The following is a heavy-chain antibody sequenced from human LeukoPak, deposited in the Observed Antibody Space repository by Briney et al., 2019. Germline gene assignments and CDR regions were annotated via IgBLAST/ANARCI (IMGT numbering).Heavy chain of an antibody. D-gene: IGHD4-23*01. CDR3: ARDTGTVVDY. CDR1: GGSVSSYF. V-gene: IGHV4-59*02. Sequence: SETLSLTCTVSGGSVSSYFWSWIRQPPGKGLEWIGYMYYSGSTNYNPSLKSRVTISIDTSKNQFSLKLSSVTAADTAVYYCARDTGTVVDYWGQGTLVTVSS. J-gene: IGHJ4*02. CDR2: MYYSGST.